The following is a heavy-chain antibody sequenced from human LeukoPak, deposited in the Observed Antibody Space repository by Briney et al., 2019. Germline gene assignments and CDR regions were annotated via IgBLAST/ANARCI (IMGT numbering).Heavy chain of an antibody. Sequence: PGGSLRLSCAASGFTFSSYAMSWVRQAPGKGLEWVSAIRGSGGSTYYADSVKGRFTISRDNSKNSLYLQMNSLRAEDEGVFVFARDKAVGPTLLDYWGHGTLVTVSS. D-gene: IGHD1-26*01. CDR1: GFTFSSYA. CDR2: IRGSGGST. J-gene: IGHJ4*01. CDR3: ARDKAVGPTLLDY. V-gene: IGHV3-23*01.